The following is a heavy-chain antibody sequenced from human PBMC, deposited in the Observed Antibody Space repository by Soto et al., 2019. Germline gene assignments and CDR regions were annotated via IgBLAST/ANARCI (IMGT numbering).Heavy chain of an antibody. V-gene: IGHV5-51*01. CDR3: ARGVVVVPAATSYGMDV. J-gene: IGHJ6*02. D-gene: IGHD2-2*01. Sequence: PGESLKISCKGSGYSFTSYWIGWVRQMPGKGLEWMGIIYPGDSDTRYSPSFQGQATISADKSISTAYLQWSSLKASDTAMYYCARGVVVVPAATSYGMDVWGQGTTVTVSS. CDR2: IYPGDSDT. CDR1: GYSFTSYW.